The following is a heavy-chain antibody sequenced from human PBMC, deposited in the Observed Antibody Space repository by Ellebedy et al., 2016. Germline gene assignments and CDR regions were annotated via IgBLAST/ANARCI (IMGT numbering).Heavy chain of an antibody. J-gene: IGHJ4*02. CDR2: LYSGGST. CDR1: Y. CDR3: AREHYGGYFDY. Sequence: YMSWVRQAPGKGLEWVSVLYSGGSTDYADSVKGRFTISRDNSKNTLYLQMNSLRAEDTAVYYCAREHYGGYFDYWGQGTLVTVSS. V-gene: IGHV3-53*01. D-gene: IGHD3-10*01.